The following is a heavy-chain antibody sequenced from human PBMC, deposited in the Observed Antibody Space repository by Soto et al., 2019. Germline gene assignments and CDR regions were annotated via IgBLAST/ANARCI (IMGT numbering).Heavy chain of an antibody. J-gene: IGHJ6*03. V-gene: IGHV3-74*01. CDR3: ARVRRYDFLLAGYMDV. Sequence: GGSLRLSCAASGFTFSSYWMHWVRQAPGKGLVWVSRINSDGSSTSYADSVKGRFTISRDNAKNTLYLQMNSLRAEDTAVYYCARVRRYDFLLAGYMDVWGKGTTVTVSS. CDR2: INSDGSST. CDR1: GFTFSSYW. D-gene: IGHD5-12*01.